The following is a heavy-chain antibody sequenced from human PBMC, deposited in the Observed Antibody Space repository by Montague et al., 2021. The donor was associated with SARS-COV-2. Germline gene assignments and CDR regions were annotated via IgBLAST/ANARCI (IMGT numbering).Heavy chain of an antibody. J-gene: IGHJ3*02. V-gene: IGHV4-39*01. D-gene: IGHD3-22*01. CDR3: ARFSTSYYYDSKAAPATPDALDI. CDR2: VYYSGSN. Sequence: SETLSLTCTVSGGSISSSSYYWGWICQPPGQGLMWIGSVYYSGSNNYTPSLKSPVTISVDKSKNQFSLKLSSVTAADTAVYYCARFSTSYYYDSKAAPATPDALDIWGQGTMVTVSS. CDR1: GGSISSSSYY.